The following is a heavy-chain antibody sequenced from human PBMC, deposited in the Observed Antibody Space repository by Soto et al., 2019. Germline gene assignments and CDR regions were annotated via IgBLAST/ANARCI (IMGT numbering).Heavy chain of an antibody. CDR2: ISSSSSYI. V-gene: IGHV3-21*01. CDR1: GFTFSSYS. Sequence: EVQLVESGGGLVKPGGSLRLSCAASGFTFSSYSMNWVRQAPGKGLEWVSSISSSSSYIYYADSVKGRFTISRDNAKNSLYLQMNSLRAEDTAVYYCARDRGCSGGSCYSLDYWGQGTLVPVSS. J-gene: IGHJ4*02. CDR3: ARDRGCSGGSCYSLDY. D-gene: IGHD2-15*01.